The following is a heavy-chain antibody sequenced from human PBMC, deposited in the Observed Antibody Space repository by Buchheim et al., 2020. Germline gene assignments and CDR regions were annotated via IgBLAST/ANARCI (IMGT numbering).Heavy chain of an antibody. CDR3: ARDKAFDY. V-gene: IGHV4-59*01. CDR1: GGSISSYY. J-gene: IGHJ4*02. Sequence: QVQLQESGPGLVKPSETLSLTCTVSGGSISSYYWSWIRQPPGKGLEWIGYIYYSGSTNYNPPLKSRVTISVDTSKNQFSLKLSSVTAADTAVYYCARDKAFDYWGQGTL. CDR2: IYYSGST.